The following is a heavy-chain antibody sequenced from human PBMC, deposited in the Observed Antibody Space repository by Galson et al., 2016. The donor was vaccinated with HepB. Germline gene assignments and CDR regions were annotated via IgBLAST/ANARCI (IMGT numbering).Heavy chain of an antibody. CDR2: SGVYEQSQYT. V-gene: IGHV3-72*01. D-gene: IGHD3-10*01. CDR3: VRSIGPTGMDV. J-gene: IGHJ6*02. CDR1: GFTLSDHY. Sequence: SLRLSCAASGFTLSDHYIDWVRRAPGKGLEWIGSSGVYEQSQYTRYAASVRGRFVFSRDESENSVYLQMNSVNTEATALYHCVRSIGPTGMDVWGHGTTVTVSS.